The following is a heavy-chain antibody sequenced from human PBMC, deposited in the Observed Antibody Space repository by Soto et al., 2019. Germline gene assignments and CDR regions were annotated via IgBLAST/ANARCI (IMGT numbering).Heavy chain of an antibody. J-gene: IGHJ6*02. Sequence: GGSLRLSCAASGFTFSNAWMSWVRQAPGKGLEWVGRIKSKTDGGTTDYAAPVKGRFTISRDDSKNTLYLQMNSLKTEDTAVYYCTAPGLWSASYRDFYYVMDVWGQGTTVTVSS. CDR1: GFTFSNAW. D-gene: IGHD3-3*01. V-gene: IGHV3-15*01. CDR2: IKSKTDGGTT. CDR3: TAPGLWSASYRDFYYVMDV.